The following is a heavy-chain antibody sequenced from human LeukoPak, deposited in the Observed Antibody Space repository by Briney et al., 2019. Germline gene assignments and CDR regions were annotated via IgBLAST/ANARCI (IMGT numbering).Heavy chain of an antibody. J-gene: IGHJ6*02. V-gene: IGHV4-39*01. CDR2: IYYSGST. CDR3: ARHRHYYYYGMDV. Sequence: PSETLPLTCSVSGGSISSSSYYWGWIRQPPGKGLEWIGSIYYSGSTYYNPSLKSRVTISVDTSKNQFSLKLSSVTAADTAVYYCARHRHYYYYGMDVWGQGTTVTVSS. CDR1: GGSISSSSYY.